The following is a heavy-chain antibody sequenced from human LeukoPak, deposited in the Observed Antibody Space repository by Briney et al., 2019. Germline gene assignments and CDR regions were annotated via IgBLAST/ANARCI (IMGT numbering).Heavy chain of an antibody. CDR1: GYTFTSYD. V-gene: IGHV1-8*01. J-gene: IGHJ4*02. D-gene: IGHD3-16*01. CDR3: ARTPKAARPGEFDC. CDR2: MNPNSGNT. Sequence: ASVKVSCKASGYTFTSYDINWVRQATGHGLEWMGWMNPNSGNTGYAQKIQGRVTMTRNTSISTAYMELSSLRSEDTAVYYCARTPKAARPGEFDCWGRETLVTVSA.